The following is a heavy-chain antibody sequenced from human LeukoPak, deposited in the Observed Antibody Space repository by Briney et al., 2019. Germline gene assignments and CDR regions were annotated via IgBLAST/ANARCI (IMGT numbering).Heavy chain of an antibody. CDR1: GYSFTTYW. CDR2: IYPGDSDT. CDR3: ATHYGSGYYYYYGMDV. V-gene: IGHV5-51*01. Sequence: GESLKISCKGSGYSFTTYWIGWVRQMPGKGLEWMGIIYPGDSDTRYSPSFQGQVTISADKSISTAYLQWSSLKASDTAMYYCATHYGSGYYYYYGMDVWGQGTTVTVSS. J-gene: IGHJ6*02. D-gene: IGHD3-10*01.